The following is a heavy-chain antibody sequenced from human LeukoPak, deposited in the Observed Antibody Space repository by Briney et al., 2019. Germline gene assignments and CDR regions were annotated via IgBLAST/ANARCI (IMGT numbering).Heavy chain of an antibody. Sequence: GGSLRLSCAASGFTFSSYSMNWVRQAPGKGLEWVSTISGGVLSTYYADSVKGRFTISRDNSKNTLYLQMNSLRADDTAVYYCAKERDSSSWDFFDYWGQGTLVTVSS. CDR1: GFTFSSYS. CDR3: AKERDSSSWDFFDY. CDR2: ISGGVLST. D-gene: IGHD6-13*01. V-gene: IGHV3-23*01. J-gene: IGHJ4*02.